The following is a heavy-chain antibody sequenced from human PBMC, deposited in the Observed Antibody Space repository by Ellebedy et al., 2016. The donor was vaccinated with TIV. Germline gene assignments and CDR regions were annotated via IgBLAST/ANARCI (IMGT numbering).Heavy chain of an antibody. D-gene: IGHD3-10*01. J-gene: IGHJ5*02. Sequence: MPSETLFLTCTVSGGSISSYYWSWIRQPPGKGLEWIGYIYYSGSTNYNPSLKSRVTISVDTSKNQFSLKLSSVTAADTAVYYCARDLDYGSGSSSNWFDPWGQGTLVTVSS. CDR3: ARDLDYGSGSSSNWFDP. CDR2: IYYSGST. V-gene: IGHV4-59*01. CDR1: GGSISSYY.